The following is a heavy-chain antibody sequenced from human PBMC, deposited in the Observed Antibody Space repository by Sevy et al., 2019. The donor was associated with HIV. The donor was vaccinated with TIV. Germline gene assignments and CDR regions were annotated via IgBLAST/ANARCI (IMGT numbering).Heavy chain of an antibody. Sequence: GGSLRLSCTASGLTFSSYSMNWVRQAPGKGLEWVSRMNEDGSVTNHADSVRGRFTISRDNAKNTLYLQMNSLRVEDTAVYYCVKDFGGPTDYWGQGTLVTVSS. CDR1: GLTFSSYS. V-gene: IGHV3-74*01. CDR2: MNEDGSVT. D-gene: IGHD3-16*01. CDR3: VKDFGGPTDY. J-gene: IGHJ4*02.